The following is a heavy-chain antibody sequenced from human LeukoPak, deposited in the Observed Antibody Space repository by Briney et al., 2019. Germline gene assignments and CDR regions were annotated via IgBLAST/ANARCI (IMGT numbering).Heavy chain of an antibody. CDR3: ARRSYSSSWYSGLDYYYYYGMDV. D-gene: IGHD6-13*01. J-gene: IGHJ6*02. V-gene: IGHV4-59*08. Sequence: TSETLSLTCTVSGGSISSYYWSWIRQPPGKGLEWIGYIYYSGSTNYNPSLKSRVTISVDTSKNQFSLKLSSVTAADTAVYYCARRSYSSSWYSGLDYYYYYGMDVWGQGTTVTVSS. CDR1: GGSISSYY. CDR2: IYYSGST.